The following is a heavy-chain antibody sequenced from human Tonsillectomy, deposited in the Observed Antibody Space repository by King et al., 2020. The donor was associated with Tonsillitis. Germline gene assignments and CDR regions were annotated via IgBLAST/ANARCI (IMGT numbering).Heavy chain of an antibody. D-gene: IGHD3-16*01. CDR2: ISSSGDTT. CDR1: GFTFSSYA. CDR3: AKRDLAY. J-gene: IGHJ4*02. Sequence: VQLVESGGGLVQPGGSLRLSCAASGFTFSSYALSWVRQAPGKGLQWVSAISSSGDTTCYADPVKGRFTISRDNSKNTLYLQMNSLRAEDTAVYYCAKRDLAYWGQGTLVTVSS. V-gene: IGHV3-23*04.